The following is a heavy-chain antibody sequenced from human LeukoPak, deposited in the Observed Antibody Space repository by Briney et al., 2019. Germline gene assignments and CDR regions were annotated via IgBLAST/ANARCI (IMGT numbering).Heavy chain of an antibody. J-gene: IGHJ4*02. Sequence: VGSLRLSCAASGFTFSKYAMSWVRQAPGKGLEWVSSFRGSDGTTLYADSVKGRFTISRDNFKNKLFLQMNSLRAEDTAVYYCAKVTRITMIVVVITGFDFWGQGTLVTVSS. CDR1: GFTFSKYA. CDR3: AKVTRITMIVVVITGFDF. D-gene: IGHD3-22*01. CDR2: FRGSDGTT. V-gene: IGHV3-23*01.